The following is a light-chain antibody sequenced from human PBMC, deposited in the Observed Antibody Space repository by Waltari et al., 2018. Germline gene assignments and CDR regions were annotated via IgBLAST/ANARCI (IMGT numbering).Light chain of an antibody. J-gene: IGLJ2*01. Sequence: QPASVSGSPGQSITISCAGTSSDVGGYNYVSWYQQHPDKAPQLVIYEVSHRPPGVSSRFSGSKSGNTASLTISGLRAEDEADYYCSSYTSSSTLVFGGGTKVTVL. CDR1: SSDVGGYNY. V-gene: IGLV2-14*01. CDR3: SSYTSSSTLV. CDR2: EVS.